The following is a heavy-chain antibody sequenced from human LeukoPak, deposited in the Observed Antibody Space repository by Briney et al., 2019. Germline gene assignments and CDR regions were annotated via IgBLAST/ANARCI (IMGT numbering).Heavy chain of an antibody. J-gene: IGHJ4*02. CDR3: AKKKVVGYVGTAMVGRLRGVSPFDY. CDR2: ISGSGGST. V-gene: IGHV3-23*01. Sequence: GGSLRLSCAASGFTFSSYAMSWVRQAPGKGLEWVSAISGSGGSTYYADSVKGRFTISRDNSKNTLYLQMNSLRAEDTAVYYCAKKKVVGYVGTAMVGRLRGVSPFDYWGQGTLVTVSS. D-gene: IGHD5-18*01. CDR1: GFTFSSYA.